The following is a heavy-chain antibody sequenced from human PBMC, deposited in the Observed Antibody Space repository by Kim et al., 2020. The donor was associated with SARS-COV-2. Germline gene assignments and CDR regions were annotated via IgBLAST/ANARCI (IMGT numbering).Heavy chain of an antibody. CDR3: ARDPGEG. V-gene: IGHV3-7*01. CDR2: DGSEK. D-gene: IGHD7-27*01. Sequence: DGSEKYYLDSVKGRFTISRDNARNSLYLQMNSLRTDDTAVYYCARDPGEGWGQGTLITVSS. J-gene: IGHJ4*02.